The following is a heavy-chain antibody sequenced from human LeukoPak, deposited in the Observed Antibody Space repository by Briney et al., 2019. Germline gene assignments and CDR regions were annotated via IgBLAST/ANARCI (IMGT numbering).Heavy chain of an antibody. V-gene: IGHV3-11*04. CDR1: GFIFSDYY. Sequence: PGGSLRLSCAASGFIFSDYYMSWIRQAPGKGLEWVPYIDSSGNNIKYADSVKGRFTVSRDNAKNSLYLQMNSLRAEDTAIYYCARYTTSALDYWGRGTLVTVSS. D-gene: IGHD2-2*02. CDR3: ARYTTSALDY. CDR2: IDSSGNNI. J-gene: IGHJ4*02.